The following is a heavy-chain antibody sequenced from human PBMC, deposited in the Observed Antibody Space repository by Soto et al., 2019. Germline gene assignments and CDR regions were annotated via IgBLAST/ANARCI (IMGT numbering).Heavy chain of an antibody. D-gene: IGHD3-10*02. CDR1: GGSISSGGYY. CDR3: ARGVTCVRGVSHTPYFDV. J-gene: IGHJ4*02. V-gene: IGHV4-31*03. Sequence: QVQLQESGPGLVKPSQTLSLTCTVSGGSISSGGYYWSWIRQHPGKGLEWIGYIYYSGSTYSNPSLKGRFTISGDTSKNQFSLKLSAVTAADTAVYYCARGVTCVRGVSHTPYFDVWGQGTLVTVSS. CDR2: IYYSGST.